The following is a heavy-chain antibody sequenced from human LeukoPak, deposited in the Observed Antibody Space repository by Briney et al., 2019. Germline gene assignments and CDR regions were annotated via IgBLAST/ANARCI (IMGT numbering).Heavy chain of an antibody. V-gene: IGHV1-18*01. D-gene: IGHD2-2*01. CDR2: ISAYNGNT. CDR3: ARGRYCSSTSCYFWSGYFYYYYGMDV. J-gene: IGHJ6*02. CDR1: GYTFTSYG. Sequence: ASVKVSCKASGYTFTSYGISWVRQAPGQGLEWMGWISAYNGNTNYAQKLQGRVTMTTDTSTSTAYMELRSLRSDDTAVYYCARGRYCSSTSCYFWSGYFYYYYGMDVWGQGTTVTVSS.